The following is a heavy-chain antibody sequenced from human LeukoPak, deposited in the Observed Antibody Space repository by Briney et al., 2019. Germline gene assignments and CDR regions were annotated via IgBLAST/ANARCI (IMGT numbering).Heavy chain of an antibody. V-gene: IGHV4-61*02. Sequence: SETLSLTCTVSGGSISSGSYYWSWIRQPAGKGLEWIGRIYTSGSTNYNPSLKSRVTISVDTSKNQFSLKLSSVTAADTAVYYCAITMVRGADYWGQGTLVTVSS. CDR1: GGSISSGSYY. D-gene: IGHD3-10*01. CDR2: IYTSGST. J-gene: IGHJ4*02. CDR3: AITMVRGADY.